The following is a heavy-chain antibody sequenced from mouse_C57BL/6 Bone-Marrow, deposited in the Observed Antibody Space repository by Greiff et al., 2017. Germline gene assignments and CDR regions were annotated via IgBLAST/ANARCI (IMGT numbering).Heavy chain of an antibody. D-gene: IGHD1-1*01. CDR1: GFTFSSYA. J-gene: IGHJ2*01. V-gene: IGHV5-4*01. CDR2: ISDGGSYT. Sequence: EVQWVESGGGLVKPGGSLKLSCAASGFTFSSYAMSWVRQTPEKRLEWVATISDGGSYTYYPDNVKGRFTISRDNAKNNLYLQMSHLKSEDTAMYYCARGLRSFDYWGQGTTLTVSS. CDR3: ARGLRSFDY.